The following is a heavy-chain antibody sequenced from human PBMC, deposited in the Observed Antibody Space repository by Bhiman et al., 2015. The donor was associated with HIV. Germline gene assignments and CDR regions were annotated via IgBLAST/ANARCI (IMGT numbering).Heavy chain of an antibody. CDR3: AKPETGDDYYYYYMDV. V-gene: IGHV3-33*06. J-gene: IGHJ6*03. CDR2: IWYDGSNK. Sequence: QVQLVESGGGVVQPGRSLRLSCAASGFTFSSYGMHWVRQAPGKGLEWVAVIWYDGSNKYYADSVKGRFTISRDNSKNTLYLQMNSLRAEDTAVYYCAKPETGDDYYYYYMDVWGKGTTVTVSS. CDR1: GFTFSSYG. D-gene: IGHD7-27*01.